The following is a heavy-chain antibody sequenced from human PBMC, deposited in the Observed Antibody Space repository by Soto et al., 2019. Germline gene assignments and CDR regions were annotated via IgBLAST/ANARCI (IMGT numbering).Heavy chain of an antibody. V-gene: IGHV4-59*08. CDR1: GGSISSYY. J-gene: IGHJ6*02. CDR3: ARWGHYYYGMDV. Sequence: SETLSLTCTVSGGSISSYYWSWIRQPPGKGLEWIGYIYYSGSTNYNPSLKSRVTISVDTSKNQFSLKLSSVTAADTAVYYCARWGHYYYGMDVWGQGTTVTVSS. CDR2: IYYSGST. D-gene: IGHD3-16*01.